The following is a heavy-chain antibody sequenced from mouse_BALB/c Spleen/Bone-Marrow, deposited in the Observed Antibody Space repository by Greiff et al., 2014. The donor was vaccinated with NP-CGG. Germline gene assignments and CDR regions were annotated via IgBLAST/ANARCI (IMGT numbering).Heavy chain of an antibody. J-gene: IGHJ4*01. CDR2: ISDGGSYT. V-gene: IGHV5-4*02. CDR1: GFTFSDYY. Sequence: EVKLVESGGGLVKPGGSLKLSRAASGFTFSDYYMYWVRQTPEKRLEWVATISDGGSYTYYPDSVKGRFTISRDNAKNNLYLQMSSLKSEDTAMYYCARVPRPHYYAMDYWGQGTSVAVSS. D-gene: IGHD1-2*01. CDR3: ARVPRPHYYAMDY.